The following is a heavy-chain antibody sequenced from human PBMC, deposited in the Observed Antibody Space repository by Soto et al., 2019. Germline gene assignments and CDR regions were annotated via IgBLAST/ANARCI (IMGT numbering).Heavy chain of an antibody. J-gene: IGHJ6*02. CDR3: ARVTMVIRDSDHFGVDV. CDR1: GFPISSPYS. CDR2: ISHTGTT. V-gene: IGHV4-38-2*02. D-gene: IGHD4-17*01. Sequence: KPSETLSLTCLVSGFPISSPYSWGWIRQPPGKGLEWIGSISHTGTTSYSPSLTSRVSISVDTSKNQVSLKLTSVTAADTAAYFCARVTMVIRDSDHFGVDVWGHGTTVTVSS.